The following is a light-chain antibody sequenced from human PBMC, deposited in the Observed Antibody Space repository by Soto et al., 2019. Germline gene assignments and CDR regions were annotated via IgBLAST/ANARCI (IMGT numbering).Light chain of an antibody. J-gene: IGLJ2*01. Sequence: QSVLTQPASVSGSPGQSITISCNGTSSDVGKYNYVSWYQQHPAKAPKLMIFEVSNRPSGVSNRFSGSKSGNTASLTISGLQAEDEAEYYCSSYTGSSINTVVFGGGTKLTVL. V-gene: IGLV2-14*01. CDR1: SSDVGKYNY. CDR3: SSYTGSSINTVV. CDR2: EVS.